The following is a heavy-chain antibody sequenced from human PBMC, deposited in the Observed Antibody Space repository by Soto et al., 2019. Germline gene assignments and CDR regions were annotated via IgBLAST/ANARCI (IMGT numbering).Heavy chain of an antibody. D-gene: IGHD1-1*01. CDR1: GYTFTSYG. CDR2: ISAHNGNT. Sequence: QVHLVQSGAEVKKPGASVKVSCKASGYTFTSYGITWVRQAPGQGLEWMGWISAHNGNTDYAQKLQGRVIVTRDTSTSTASMELRSLRSDATAVYYGARGRYGDYWGQGALVTVSS. J-gene: IGHJ4*02. CDR3: ARGRYGDY. V-gene: IGHV1-18*01.